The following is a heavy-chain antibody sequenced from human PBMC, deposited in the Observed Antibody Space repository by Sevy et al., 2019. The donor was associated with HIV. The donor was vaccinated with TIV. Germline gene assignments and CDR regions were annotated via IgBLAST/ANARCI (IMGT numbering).Heavy chain of an antibody. V-gene: IGHV4-39*01. J-gene: IGHJ6*02. CDR1: GGSISSSSYY. CDR3: ARPNSMASYTLDV. D-gene: IGHD3-10*01. Sequence: SETLSLTCTVSGGSISSSSYYWGWIRQPPGKGLEWIGSIYYSGGTYYNPSLKSRVTISVDTSKKQFFLRLRSVTAADTAMYFCARPNSMASYTLDVWGQGTTVTVSS. CDR2: IYYSGGT.